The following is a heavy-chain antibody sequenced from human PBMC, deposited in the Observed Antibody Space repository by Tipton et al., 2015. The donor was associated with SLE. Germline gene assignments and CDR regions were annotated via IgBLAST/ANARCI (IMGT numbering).Heavy chain of an antibody. CDR2: IYHRGSA. J-gene: IGHJ6*04. Sequence: TLSLTCNVSGDSITSYYWSWLRQPPGKGLEWIGFIYHRGSASYNPSLKSRVSISVDTSKNQFSLKMGSVTAADTAVYYCARDGNGRAIPFDVWGNGTTVTVSS. CDR1: GDSITSYY. D-gene: IGHD1-1*01. CDR3: ARDGNGRAIPFDV. V-gene: IGHV4-59*12.